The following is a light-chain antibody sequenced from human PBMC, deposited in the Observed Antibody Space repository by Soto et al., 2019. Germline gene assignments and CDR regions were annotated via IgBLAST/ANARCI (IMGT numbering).Light chain of an antibody. Sequence: QSALTQPPSASGSPGQSVTISCTGTSSDVGGYNYVSWYQQHPGKAPKLMISEVSKRPSGVPDRFSGSKSDNTASLTVSGLQAEDEADYYCSSFAGNNNVVFGGGTKLTVL. CDR3: SSFAGNNNVV. V-gene: IGLV2-8*01. CDR1: SSDVGGYNY. CDR2: EVS. J-gene: IGLJ2*01.